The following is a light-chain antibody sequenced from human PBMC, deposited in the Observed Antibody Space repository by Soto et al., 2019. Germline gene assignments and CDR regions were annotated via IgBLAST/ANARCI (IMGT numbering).Light chain of an antibody. V-gene: IGKV4-1*01. CDR2: WAT. CDR3: QQYYITPLT. CDR1: QSVLYSTNNKNY. J-gene: IGKJ4*01. Sequence: DIVMTQSPDSLAVSLGERATINCKSSQSVLYSTNNKNYLAWYQQKPGQPPKLLIYWATTRESGVPDRFSGSGSGTDFTLTISSLQAEDVAVYYCQQYYITPLTFGGGTKDEIK.